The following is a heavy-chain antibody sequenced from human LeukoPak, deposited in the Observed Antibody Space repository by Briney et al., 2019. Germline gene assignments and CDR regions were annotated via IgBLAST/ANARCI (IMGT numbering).Heavy chain of an antibody. Sequence: SETLSLTCAVYGGSFSGYYWSWIRQPPGKGLEWIGSIYYSGSTYYNPSLKSRVTISVDTSKNQFSLKLSSVTAADTAVYYCARHTDIHITIFGVVSGRSEYYFDYWGQGTLVTVSS. V-gene: IGHV4-34*01. CDR1: GGSFSGYY. CDR3: ARHTDIHITIFGVVSGRSEYYFDY. CDR2: IYYSGST. D-gene: IGHD3-3*01. J-gene: IGHJ4*02.